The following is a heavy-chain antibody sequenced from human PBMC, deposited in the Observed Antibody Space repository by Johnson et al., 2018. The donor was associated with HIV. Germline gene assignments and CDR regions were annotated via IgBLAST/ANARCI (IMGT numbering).Heavy chain of an antibody. D-gene: IGHD1-1*01. Sequence: VQLVESGGGVVRPGRSLRLSCAASGFTVSSNYMSWVRQAPGKGLEWVSVIYSGGSTYYADSVKGRFTISRDNSKNTLYLQMNSLRAEDTAVYYCARDLDLREDLAFDIWGQGTMVTVSS. CDR2: IYSGGST. J-gene: IGHJ3*02. V-gene: IGHV3-66*01. CDR1: GFTVSSNY. CDR3: ARDLDLREDLAFDI.